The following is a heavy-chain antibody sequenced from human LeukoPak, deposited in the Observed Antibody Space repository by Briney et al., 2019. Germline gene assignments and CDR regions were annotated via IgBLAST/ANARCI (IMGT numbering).Heavy chain of an antibody. CDR1: AFSLNAYN. Sequence: GGSLRLSCAASAFSLNAYNMNWVRQAPGKGLEWVSSISYTGTYIYYADSVKGRFTISRDNAKNSLYLQMNSLRVEDTAVYYCASGYNSDSWGQGTLVIVSS. V-gene: IGHV3-21*01. D-gene: IGHD1-20*01. J-gene: IGHJ4*02. CDR2: ISYTGTYI. CDR3: ASGYNSDS.